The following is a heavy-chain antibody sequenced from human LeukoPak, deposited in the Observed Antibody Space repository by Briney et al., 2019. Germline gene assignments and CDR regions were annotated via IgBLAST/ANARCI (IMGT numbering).Heavy chain of an antibody. CDR1: GYSISSDYY. Sequence: SETLSLPCAVSGYSISSDYYWGWIRQPPGKGLEWTGSMYHRGSTYYTPAIRSRATISVDTSKNQFSLKLSSVTAADTAVYYGARHAPTDIVVVPAGSLFGYWGQGTLVTVSS. V-gene: IGHV4-38-2*01. CDR2: MYHRGST. D-gene: IGHD2-2*01. J-gene: IGHJ4*02. CDR3: ARHAPTDIVVVPAGSLFGY.